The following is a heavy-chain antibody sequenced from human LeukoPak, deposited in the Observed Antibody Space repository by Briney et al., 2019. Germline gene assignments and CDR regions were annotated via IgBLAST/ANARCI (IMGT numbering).Heavy chain of an antibody. V-gene: IGHV1-24*01. CDR1: GYTLTELS. CDR2: FDPEDGET. D-gene: IGHD6-13*01. J-gene: IGHJ4*02. CDR3: ATILEYSSSWYYFDY. Sequence: ASVKVSCKVSGYTLTELSMHWVRQAPGKGLEWMGGFDPEDGETIYAQKFQGRVTMTEDTSTDTAYMELSSLRSEDTAVYYCATILEYSSSWYYFDYWGQGTLVTVSS.